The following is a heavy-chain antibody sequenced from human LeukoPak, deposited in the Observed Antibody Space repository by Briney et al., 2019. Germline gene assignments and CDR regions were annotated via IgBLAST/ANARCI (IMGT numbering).Heavy chain of an antibody. D-gene: IGHD1/OR15-1a*01. CDR3: AENSALEY. CDR1: GFTLSSYA. J-gene: IGHJ4*02. Sequence: PGRSLRLSCAASGFTLSSYAMHWVRQAPGKGLEWVAVISYDGSNKYYADSVKGRFTISRDNSKNTLYLQMNSLRAEDTAVYYCAENSALEYWGQGTLVTVSS. V-gene: IGHV3-30*04. CDR2: ISYDGSNK.